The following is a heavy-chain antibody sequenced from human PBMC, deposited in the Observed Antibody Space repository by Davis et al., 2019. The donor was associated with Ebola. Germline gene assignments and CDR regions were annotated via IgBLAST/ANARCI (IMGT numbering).Heavy chain of an antibody. V-gene: IGHV3-48*02. D-gene: IGHD6-13*01. J-gene: IGHJ4*02. CDR2: ISSSSSTI. CDR3: ARYSMGVFDY. Sequence: GESLKISCAASGFTFSSYSMNWVRQAPGKGLEWVSYISSSSSTIYYADSVKGRFTISRDNAKNSLYLQMNSLRDEDTAVYYCARYSMGVFDYWGQGTLVTVSS. CDR1: GFTFSSYS.